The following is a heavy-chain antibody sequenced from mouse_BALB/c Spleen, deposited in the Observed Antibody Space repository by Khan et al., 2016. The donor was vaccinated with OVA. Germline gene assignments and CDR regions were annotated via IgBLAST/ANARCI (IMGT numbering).Heavy chain of an antibody. CDR2: ISSTGST. CDR1: GHSITSDYA. V-gene: IGHV3-2*02. J-gene: IGHJ4*01. D-gene: IGHD2-13*01. Sequence: QLQESGPGLVKPSQSLSLTCTVTGHSITSDYAWNWIRQFPGNKLDWMGYISSTGSTSYNPSLKSRIPITRDTSKNSYVLHLNSVTTEDTATYYFARSLYYSDSYAMDYWGQGTSVTVSS. CDR3: ARSLYYSDSYAMDY.